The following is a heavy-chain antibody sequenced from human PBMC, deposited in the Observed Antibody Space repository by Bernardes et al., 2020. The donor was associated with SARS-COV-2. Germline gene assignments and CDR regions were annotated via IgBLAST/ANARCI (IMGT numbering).Heavy chain of an antibody. CDR1: GFTLSTYA. CDR3: ARGYGSNYYYGMDV. CDR2: ISYDGSNK. J-gene: IGHJ6*02. D-gene: IGHD4-17*01. V-gene: IGHV3-30-3*01. Sequence: GGSLRLSCAASGFTLSTYAMHWVRQAPGKGLEWVALISYDGSNKYHADPVKGRFTIPRDNSKNTLYLQMNSLRAEDTAVYYCARGYGSNYYYGMDVWGQGTTVTVTS.